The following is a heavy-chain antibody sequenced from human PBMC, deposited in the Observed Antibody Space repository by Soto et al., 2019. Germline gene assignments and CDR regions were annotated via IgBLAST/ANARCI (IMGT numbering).Heavy chain of an antibody. CDR2: IYYSGST. J-gene: IGHJ5*02. D-gene: IGHD1-26*01. Sequence: SATLSLTCTVSGGSISSGGYYWSWIRQHPGKGLEWIGYIYYSGSTYYNPSLKSRVTISVDTSKNQFSLKLSSVTAADTAVYYCASAATTGGNNWFDPWGQGTLVTVSS. V-gene: IGHV4-31*03. CDR3: ASAATTGGNNWFDP. CDR1: GGSISSGGYY.